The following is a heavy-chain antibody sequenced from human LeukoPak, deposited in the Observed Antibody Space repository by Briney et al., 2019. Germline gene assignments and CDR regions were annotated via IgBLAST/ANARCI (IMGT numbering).Heavy chain of an antibody. J-gene: IGHJ4*02. CDR2: IYYRGTT. CDR3: ARPLFHSSWTPLDY. V-gene: IGHV4-39*01. Sequence: SETLSLTCTVSGDAISSSNYYWGWIRQPPGKGLEWIGSIYYRGTTYYNPSLKSRVTISADPSKNQFYLKLSSVTAADTAVYYCARPLFHSSWTPLDYWGQGTLVTVSS. D-gene: IGHD6-13*01. CDR1: GDAISSSNYY.